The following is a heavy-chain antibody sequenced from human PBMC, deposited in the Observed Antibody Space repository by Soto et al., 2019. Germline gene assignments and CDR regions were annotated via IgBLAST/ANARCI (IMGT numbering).Heavy chain of an antibody. CDR1: GFTFSHYG. CDR2: ISYDGSNK. J-gene: IGHJ4*02. D-gene: IGHD1-26*01. V-gene: IGHV3-30*03. Sequence: QVQLVESGGGVVQPGRSLRLSCAAAGFTFSHYGIHWVRQAPGKGLEWLAVISYDGSNKHYVDSVKGRFTVSRDNSKNTLYLQMNSLRAEDKAVYFCARYSGKYQGPIDYWGQGTLVTVSS. CDR3: ARYSGKYQGPIDY.